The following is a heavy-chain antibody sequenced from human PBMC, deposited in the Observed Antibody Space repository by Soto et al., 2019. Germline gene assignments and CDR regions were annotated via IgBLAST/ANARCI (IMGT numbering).Heavy chain of an antibody. V-gene: IGHV1-69*01. CDR3: ARCPFQQLVRGGWFDP. CDR2: IIPIFGTA. Sequence: QVQLVQSGAEVKKPGSSVKVSCKASGGTFSSYAISWVRQAPGQGLEWMGGIIPIFGTANYAQKFQGRVTITADESTSTAYMELSSLRSEDTAVHYCARCPFQQLVRGGWFDPWGQGTLVTVSS. CDR1: GGTFSSYA. D-gene: IGHD6-13*01. J-gene: IGHJ5*02.